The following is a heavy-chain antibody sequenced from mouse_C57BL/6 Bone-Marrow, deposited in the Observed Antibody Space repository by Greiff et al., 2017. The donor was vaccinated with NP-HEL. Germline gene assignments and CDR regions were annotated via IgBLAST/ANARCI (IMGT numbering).Heavy chain of an antibody. J-gene: IGHJ4*01. CDR2: IYPGSGNT. D-gene: IGHD1-1*01. CDR1: GYTFTDYY. CDR3: AREDGTFITTVVARDYYAMDY. V-gene: IGHV1-76*01. Sequence: QVQLQQSGAELVRPGASVKLSCKASGYTFTDYYINWVKQRPGQGLEWIARIYPGSGNTYYNEKFKGKATLTAEKSSSTAYMQLSSLTSEDSAVYFCAREDGTFITTVVARDYYAMDYWGQGTSVTVSS.